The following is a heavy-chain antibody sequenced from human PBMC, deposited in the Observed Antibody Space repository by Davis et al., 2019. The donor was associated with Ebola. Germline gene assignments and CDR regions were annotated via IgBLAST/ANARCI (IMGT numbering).Heavy chain of an antibody. D-gene: IGHD4-17*01. Sequence: MPSETLSLTCTASGGSISSYYLSWIRQPPGKGLEWIGYIYYSGSTNSNPSLKSRVTISVDNSKNQFSLKLSSVTAADTAVYYCARGPRGGTVTTFYYYGMDVWGKGTTVTVSS. CDR1: GGSISSYY. J-gene: IGHJ6*04. CDR2: IYYSGST. V-gene: IGHV4-59*01. CDR3: ARGPRGGTVTTFYYYGMDV.